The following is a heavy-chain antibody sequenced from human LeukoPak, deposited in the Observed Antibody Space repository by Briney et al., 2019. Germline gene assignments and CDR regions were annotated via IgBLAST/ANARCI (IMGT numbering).Heavy chain of an antibody. CDR1: GGSISSYY. CDR2: IYYSGST. J-gene: IGHJ3*02. CDR3: ARGPYSYDSSGAFDI. V-gene: IGHV4-59*08. Sequence: PSETLSLTCTVSGGSISSYYWSWIRQTPGKGLEWIGYIYYSGSTNFNPSLKSRVTISVDTSKNQFSLKLSSVTAADTAVYFCARGPYSYDSSGAFDIWGQGTMVTVSS. D-gene: IGHD3-22*01.